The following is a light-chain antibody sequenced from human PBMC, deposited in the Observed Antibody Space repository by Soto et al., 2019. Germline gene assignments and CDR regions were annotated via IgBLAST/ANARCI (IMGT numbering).Light chain of an antibody. V-gene: IGLV1-44*01. CDR2: SNN. CDR1: SSNIGSNT. J-gene: IGLJ3*02. CDR3: AAWDDSLNGPWV. Sequence: QSVLTQPPSASGTPGQRVTISCSGSSSNIGSNTVNWYQQLPGTAPKLLIYSNNQRPSGVPDRVSGSKSGTSASLAVSGLQWEDEADYYCAAWDDSLNGPWVFGGGPKLTVL.